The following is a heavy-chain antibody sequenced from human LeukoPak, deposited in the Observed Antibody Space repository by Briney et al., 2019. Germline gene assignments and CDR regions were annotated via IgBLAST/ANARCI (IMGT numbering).Heavy chain of an antibody. CDR3: ARARFSSRNRDGYLDS. Sequence: ASVKVSCKASDYTFSNYGIHWVRQAPGHGLEWMGWISGINTNTNYAQKVQGRVTMTADTSTATAYMELRSLRSDDTAVYYCARARFSSRNRDGYLDSWGEGTLVTVSS. D-gene: IGHD6-13*01. CDR1: DYTFSNYG. CDR2: ISGINTNT. J-gene: IGHJ4*02. V-gene: IGHV1-18*01.